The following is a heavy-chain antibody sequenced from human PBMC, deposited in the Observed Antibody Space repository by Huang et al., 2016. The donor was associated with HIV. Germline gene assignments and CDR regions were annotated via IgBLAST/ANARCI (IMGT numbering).Heavy chain of an antibody. CDR2: IIPTLGTA. D-gene: IGHD3-22*01. J-gene: IGHJ4*02. CDR3: ATVDYYDTSGPQRGYFDN. CDR1: GGSFRNFA. V-gene: IGHV1-69*01. Sequence: QVQLVQSGAEVKKPGSSVKVSCKASGGSFRNFAIGWVRQAPGQGLEGLGGIIPTLGTANYAQKFQGRVTIIADESTSTAYMALSSLRSEDTAVYYCATVDYYDTSGPQRGYFDNWGQGTLVTVSS.